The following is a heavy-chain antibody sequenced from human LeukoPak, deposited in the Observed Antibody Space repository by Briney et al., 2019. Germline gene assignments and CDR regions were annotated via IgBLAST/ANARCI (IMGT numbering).Heavy chain of an antibody. CDR3: ARAGGGYGSGSYYDY. J-gene: IGHJ4*02. V-gene: IGHV1-8*02. Sequence: GASVKVSCKASGYTFTGYYMHWVRQATGQGLEWMGWMNPNSGNTGYAQKFQGRVTMTRDTSTSTVYMELSSLRSEDTAVYYCARAGGGYGSGSYYDYWGQGTLVTVSS. D-gene: IGHD3-10*01. CDR1: GYTFTGYY. CDR2: MNPNSGNT.